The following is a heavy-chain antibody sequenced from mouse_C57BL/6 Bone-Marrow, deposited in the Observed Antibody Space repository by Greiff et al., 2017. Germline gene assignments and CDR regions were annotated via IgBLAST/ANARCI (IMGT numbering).Heavy chain of an antibody. D-gene: IGHD3-2*02. CDR1: GFTFSSYG. V-gene: IGHV5-6*01. J-gene: IGHJ4*01. Sequence: EVMLVESGGDLVKPGGSLKLSCAASGFTFSSYGMSWFRQTPDKTLGWVATISSGGSYPYYPDSVKGRFTISRDNAKKTLYLQMSRLKSEETAMYYCASPASETAMDYGGQGTSGTVSS. CDR3: ASPASETAMDY. CDR2: ISSGGSYP.